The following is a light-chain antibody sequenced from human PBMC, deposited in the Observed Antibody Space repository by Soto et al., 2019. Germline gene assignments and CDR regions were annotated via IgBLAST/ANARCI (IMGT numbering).Light chain of an antibody. J-gene: IGLJ2*01. CDR2: SNN. Sequence: QSVLTQPPSASGTPGQRVTISCSGSSYNIGSNTVSWSQQLPGTAPKLLIYSNNQRPSGVPDRFSGSKSGTSASLLISGLQSEDEADYYCAAWDDNLNGLVFGGGTKLTVL. CDR1: SYNIGSNT. V-gene: IGLV1-44*01. CDR3: AAWDDNLNGLV.